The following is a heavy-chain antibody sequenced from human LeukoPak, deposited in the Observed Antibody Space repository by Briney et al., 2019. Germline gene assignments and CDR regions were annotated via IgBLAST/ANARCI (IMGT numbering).Heavy chain of an antibody. D-gene: IGHD3-22*01. CDR2: ISYYGTNT. Sequence: PGRSLRLSCAASGFTFSAYAMHWVCQAPGKGLEWVAVISYYGTNTYYADSVRSRFTISRDNSKNTLFLQMNSLRPEDTAVYYCARVPVMNSYDGGYFDYWGQGTLVTVSS. CDR1: GFTFSAYA. J-gene: IGHJ4*02. CDR3: ARVPVMNSYDGGYFDY. V-gene: IGHV3-30-3*01.